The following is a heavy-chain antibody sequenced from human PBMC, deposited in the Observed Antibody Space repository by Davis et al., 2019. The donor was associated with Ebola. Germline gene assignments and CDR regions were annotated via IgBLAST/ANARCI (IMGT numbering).Heavy chain of an antibody. CDR1: GFTVSSNY. CDR2: IYSGGST. J-gene: IGHJ6*02. V-gene: IGHV3-53*01. Sequence: GESLKISCAASGFTVSSNYMSWVRQAPGKGLEWVSVIYSGGSTYYADSVKGRFTISRDNAKNSLYLQMNSLRAEDTAVYYCARGSSTRGMDVWGQGTTVTVSS. CDR3: ARGSSTRGMDV. D-gene: IGHD2-15*01.